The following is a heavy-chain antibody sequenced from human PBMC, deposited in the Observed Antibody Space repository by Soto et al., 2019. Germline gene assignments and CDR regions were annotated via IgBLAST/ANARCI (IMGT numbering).Heavy chain of an antibody. J-gene: IGHJ3*02. V-gene: IGHV3-23*01. CDR3: AKDKSMIVVVITRHDAFDI. Sequence: PGGSLRLSCAASGFTFSSYAMSWVRQAPGKGLEWVSAISGSGGSTYYADSVKGRFTISRDNSKNTLYLQMNSLRAEDTAVYYCAKDKSMIVVVITRHDAFDIWGEGTMVTVSS. CDR2: ISGSGGST. CDR1: GFTFSSYA. D-gene: IGHD3-22*01.